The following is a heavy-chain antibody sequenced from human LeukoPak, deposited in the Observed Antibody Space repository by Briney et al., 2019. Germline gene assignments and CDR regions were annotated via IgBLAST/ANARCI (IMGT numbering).Heavy chain of an antibody. CDR3: ARSGSYLDYFDT. CDR2: ISGNSRTI. D-gene: IGHD3-10*01. V-gene: IGHV3-48*04. J-gene: IGHJ5*02. Sequence: GGSLRLSCAASGLTFSDFSMNWVRQAPGKGLEWVSYISGNSRTIYYADSVKGRFTISRDNAKNSLYLQMSSLRPEDTAFYNCARSGSYLDYFDTWGQGTLVSVSS. CDR1: GLTFSDFS.